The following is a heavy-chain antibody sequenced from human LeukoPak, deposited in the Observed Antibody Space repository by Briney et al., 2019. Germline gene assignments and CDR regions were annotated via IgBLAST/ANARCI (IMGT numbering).Heavy chain of an antibody. CDR1: GFTVSSSY. J-gene: IGHJ4*02. CDR3: ARDASPYCSSTSCYAR. V-gene: IGHV3-66*01. D-gene: IGHD2-2*01. CDR2: IYSGGST. Sequence: GGSLRLSCAASGFTVSSSYMSWVRQAPGKGLEWVSVIYSGGSTYYADSVKGRFTISRDNSKNTLFLQMNSLRAEDTAVYYCARDASPYCSSTSCYARWGQGTLVTVSS.